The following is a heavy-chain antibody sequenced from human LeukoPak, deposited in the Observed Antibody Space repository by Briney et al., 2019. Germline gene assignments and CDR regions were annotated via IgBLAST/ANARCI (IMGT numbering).Heavy chain of an antibody. D-gene: IGHD3-10*01. V-gene: IGHV3-33*01. CDR3: ARDLLLWFGELSGDSDY. J-gene: IGHJ4*02. CDR2: IWYDGSHK. Sequence: PGGSLRLSCAASGFTFSSYGIHWVRQAPGKGLEWVAVIWYDGSHKYYADSVKGRFTISRDNSKNTLHLQMNSLRAEDTAVYYCARDLLLWFGELSGDSDYWGQGTLVTVSS. CDR1: GFTFSSYG.